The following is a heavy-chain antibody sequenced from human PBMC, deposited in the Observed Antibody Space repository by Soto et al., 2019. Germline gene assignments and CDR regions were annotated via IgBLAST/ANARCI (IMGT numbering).Heavy chain of an antibody. CDR3: ASDLPPEGASGYYL. V-gene: IGHV3-23*01. CDR1: GFTFSSYA. CDR2: ISGSGGST. J-gene: IGHJ4*02. Sequence: GGSLRLSCAASGFTFSSYAMSWVRQAPGKGLEWVSAISGSGGSTYYADSVKGRFTISRDNSKNTLYLQMNSLRAEDTAVYYCASDLPPEGASGYYLWGQGTLVTVSS. D-gene: IGHD3-22*01.